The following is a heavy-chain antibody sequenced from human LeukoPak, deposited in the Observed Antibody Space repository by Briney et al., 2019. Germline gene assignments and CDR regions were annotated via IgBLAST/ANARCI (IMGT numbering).Heavy chain of an antibody. D-gene: IGHD3-10*01. V-gene: IGHV1-2*02. CDR1: GYTFTGYY. Sequence: ASVKVSCKASGYTFTGYYMHWVRQAPGQGLEWMGWINPNSGGTNYAQKFQGRVTMTRDTSISTTYMELSRLRSDDTAVYYCARDYYGSGFMDVWGQGTTVTVSS. CDR2: INPNSGGT. CDR3: ARDYYGSGFMDV. J-gene: IGHJ6*02.